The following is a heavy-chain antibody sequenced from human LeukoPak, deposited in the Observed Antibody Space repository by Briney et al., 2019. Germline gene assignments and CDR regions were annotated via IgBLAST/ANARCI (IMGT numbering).Heavy chain of an antibody. V-gene: IGHV3-20*04. CDR1: GFTFDDYG. J-gene: IGHJ6*03. CDR3: AREQVGASAVSYYYYMDV. CDR2: INWNGGST. Sequence: GGSLRLSCAASGFTFDDYGMSWVRQAPGKGLEWVSGINWNGGSTGYADSVKGRFTISRDNAKNSLYLQMNSLRAEDTALYYCAREQVGASAVSYYYYMDVWGKRTTVTVSS. D-gene: IGHD1-26*01.